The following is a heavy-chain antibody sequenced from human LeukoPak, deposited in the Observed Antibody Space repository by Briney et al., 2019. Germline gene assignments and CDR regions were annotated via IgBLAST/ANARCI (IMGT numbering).Heavy chain of an antibody. Sequence: PSETLSLTCTVSGGSISSSSYYWGWIRQPPGKGLEWIGSIYYSGSTYYNPSLKSRVTISVDTSKNQFSLKLSSVTAADTAVYYCAKEGWSGYYDAFDIWGQGTMVTVSS. D-gene: IGHD3-3*01. V-gene: IGHV4-39*02. CDR2: IYYSGST. CDR3: AKEGWSGYYDAFDI. CDR1: GGSISSSSYY. J-gene: IGHJ3*02.